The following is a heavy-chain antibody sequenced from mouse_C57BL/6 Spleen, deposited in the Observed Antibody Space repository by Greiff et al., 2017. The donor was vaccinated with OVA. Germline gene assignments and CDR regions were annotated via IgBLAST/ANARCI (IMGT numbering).Heavy chain of an antibody. Sequence: VKLQESGAELVKPGASVKLSCKASGYTFTEYTIHWVKQRSGQGLEWIGWFYTGSGSIKYNEKFKDKATLTSDKSSSTVYMELSRLTSEDSAVYFCARNGAYGSSYDYAMDYWGQGTSVTVSS. CDR2: FYTGSGSI. V-gene: IGHV1-62-2*01. D-gene: IGHD1-1*01. J-gene: IGHJ4*01. CDR1: GYTFTEYT. CDR3: ARNGAYGSSYDYAMDY.